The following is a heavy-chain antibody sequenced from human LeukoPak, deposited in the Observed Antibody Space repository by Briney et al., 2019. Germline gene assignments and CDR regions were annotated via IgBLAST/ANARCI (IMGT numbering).Heavy chain of an antibody. Sequence: GGSLRLSCAPSGFTFSSYWMSWVRQAPGKGLEWVANIKQDGSEKYYVDSVKGRFTISRDNGKNSLYLRMNSLRAEDTAVYYCARKAYGLDVWGKGTTVTVSS. V-gene: IGHV3-7*03. CDR2: IKQDGSEK. J-gene: IGHJ6*04. CDR1: GFTFSSYW. CDR3: ARKAYGLDV.